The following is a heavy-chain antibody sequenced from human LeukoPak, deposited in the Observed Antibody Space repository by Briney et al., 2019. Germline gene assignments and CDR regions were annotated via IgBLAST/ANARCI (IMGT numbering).Heavy chain of an antibody. Sequence: GGSLRLSCAASGFTVSSNYLSWVRQAPGKGLEWVSVIFSGGSTYYADSVKGRFTISRDNSKNTLYLRMNSLRAEDTAVYYCARMNTAMVEWGFDYWGQGTLVTVSS. CDR3: ARMNTAMVEWGFDY. CDR1: GFTVSSNY. D-gene: IGHD5-18*01. J-gene: IGHJ4*02. V-gene: IGHV3-53*01. CDR2: IFSGGST.